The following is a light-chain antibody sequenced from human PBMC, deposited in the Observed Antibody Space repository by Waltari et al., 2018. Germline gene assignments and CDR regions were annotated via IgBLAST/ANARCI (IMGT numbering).Light chain of an antibody. CDR1: GSNIGSNS. Sequence: QSLLTQPPSVSAAPGQKVTISCSGSGSNIGSNSVSWFQQLPGTAPRLVIYENNKRPSGVPARCSASRSVTSATLVISGLQTEDEAVYYCAAWDTSLSVGLFGGGTDLAVL. CDR3: AAWDTSLSVGL. CDR2: ENN. V-gene: IGLV1-51*02. J-gene: IGLJ3*02.